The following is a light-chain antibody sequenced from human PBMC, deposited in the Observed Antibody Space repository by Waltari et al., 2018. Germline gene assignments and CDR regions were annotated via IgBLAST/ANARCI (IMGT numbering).Light chain of an antibody. CDR2: DAS. J-gene: IGKJ2*01. CDR1: QSVDTF. V-gene: IGKV3-11*01. Sequence: EIVLSQSPTSLSLSPGGGAALSCRASQSVDTFLAWYQQKPGQAPRLLIYDASNRAAGIPARFHGSGSETDFTLVISNLEPEDFGLYYCQQRGDWPYTFGQGTKLEIK. CDR3: QQRGDWPYT.